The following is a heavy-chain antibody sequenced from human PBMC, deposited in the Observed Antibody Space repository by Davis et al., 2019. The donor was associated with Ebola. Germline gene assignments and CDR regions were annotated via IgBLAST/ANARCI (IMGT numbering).Heavy chain of an antibody. J-gene: IGHJ4*02. CDR1: GYTFTGYY. Sequence: ASVKVSCKASGYTFTGYYMHWVRQATGQGLEWMGWMNPNSGNTGYAQKFQGRVTMTRNTSISTAYMELSSLRSEDTAVYYCARGRRGTGAYFDYWGQGTLVTVSS. D-gene: IGHD1-14*01. CDR2: MNPNSGNT. CDR3: ARGRRGTGAYFDY. V-gene: IGHV1-8*02.